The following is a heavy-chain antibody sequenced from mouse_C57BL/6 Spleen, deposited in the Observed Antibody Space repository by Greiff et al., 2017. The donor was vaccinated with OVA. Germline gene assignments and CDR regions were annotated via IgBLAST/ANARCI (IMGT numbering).Heavy chain of an antibody. Sequence: QVQLKQPGAELVRPGSSVKLSCKASGYTFTSYWMHWVKQRPIQGLEWIGNIDPSDSETHYNQKFKDKATLTVDKSSSTAYMQLSSLTSEDSAVYYCGGGSSYGFAYWGQGTLVTVSA. D-gene: IGHD1-1*01. V-gene: IGHV1-52*01. CDR1: GYTFTSYW. CDR3: GGGSSYGFAY. J-gene: IGHJ3*01. CDR2: IDPSDSET.